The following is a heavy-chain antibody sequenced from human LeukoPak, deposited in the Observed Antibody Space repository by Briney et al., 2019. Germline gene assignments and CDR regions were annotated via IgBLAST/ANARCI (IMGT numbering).Heavy chain of an antibody. Sequence: GGSLRLSCSASGFTFSDYYMNWIRQAPGKGLEWVSSISSRSSYTDYADSVKGRFTISRDNANNTLYLQMNSLGAEDTAAYYCARKVVGGPVGAFDIWGQRTMVTVSS. V-gene: IGHV3-11*03. CDR3: ARKVVGGPVGAFDI. CDR2: ISSRSSYT. CDR1: GFTFSDYY. J-gene: IGHJ3*02. D-gene: IGHD2-15*01.